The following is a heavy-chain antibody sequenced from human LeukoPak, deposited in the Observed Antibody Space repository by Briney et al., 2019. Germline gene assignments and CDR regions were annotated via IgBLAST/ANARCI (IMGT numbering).Heavy chain of an antibody. CDR2: IYYSGST. CDR3: AREVVPAAFAMDV. V-gene: IGHV4-31*03. J-gene: IGHJ6*02. CDR1: GGSISSGGYY. Sequence: SQTLSLTCTVSGGSISSGGYYWYWIRQHPGKGLEWIGYIYYSGSTYYNPSLKSRLTISVDTSKNQFSLKLSSVTAADTAAYYCAREVVPAAFAMDVWGQGTTVTVSS. D-gene: IGHD2-2*01.